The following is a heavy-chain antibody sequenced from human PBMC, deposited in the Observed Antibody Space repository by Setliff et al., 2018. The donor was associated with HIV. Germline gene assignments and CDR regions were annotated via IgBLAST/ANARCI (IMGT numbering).Heavy chain of an antibody. CDR2: INPGGST. CDR1: GGSFSGFY. J-gene: IGHJ4*02. D-gene: IGHD2-8*01. CDR3: AGGPGTNSMDY. Sequence: LSLTCAVYGGSFSGFYWNWIRQPPGGGLEWIGEINPGGSTNYNPSLKSRVTISEDTSKRQFSLELISVTAADTAVYYCAGGPGTNSMDYWAQGTLVTVSS. V-gene: IGHV4-34*01.